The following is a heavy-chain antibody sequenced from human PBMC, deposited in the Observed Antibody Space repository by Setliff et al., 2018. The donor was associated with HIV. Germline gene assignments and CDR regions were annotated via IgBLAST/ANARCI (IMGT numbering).Heavy chain of an antibody. CDR2: INQDGSEK. J-gene: IGHJ3*02. CDR1: GFTFSSYW. V-gene: IGHV3-7*01. CDR3: AREDVTTSGLDI. D-gene: IGHD4-17*01. Sequence: PGGSLRLSCAASGFTFSSYWIIWVRQAPGKGLEWVANINQDGSEKYYVDSVKGRFTISRDNAKSTLYLQMNSLRVEDTAVYYCAREDVTTSGLDIWGQGTMVTVSS.